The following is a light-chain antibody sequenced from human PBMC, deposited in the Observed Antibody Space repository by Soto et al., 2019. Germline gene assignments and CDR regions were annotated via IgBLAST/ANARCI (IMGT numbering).Light chain of an antibody. CDR2: GAS. CDR1: QSVSSY. J-gene: IGKJ1*01. V-gene: IGKV3-15*01. CDR3: QQYNNWPPWT. Sequence: EIVLTQSPATLSLSPGERATLSCMASQSVSSYLAWYQQKAGQAPRLLIYGASTRATGIPARFSGSGSGTEFTLTISSLQSEDFAVYYCQQYNNWPPWTFGQGTKVDIK.